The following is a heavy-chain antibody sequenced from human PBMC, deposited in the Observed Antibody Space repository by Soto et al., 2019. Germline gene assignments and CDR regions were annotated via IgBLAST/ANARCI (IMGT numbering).Heavy chain of an antibody. V-gene: IGHV3-30*18. J-gene: IGHJ4*02. CDR1: GFTFSSYG. Sequence: LRLSCAASGFTFSSYGMHWVRQAPGKGLEWVAVISYDGSNKYYADSVKGRFTISRDNSKNTLYLQMNSLRAEDTAVYYCAKDQGVVWGQGTLVTVSS. CDR2: ISYDGSNK. CDR3: AKDQGVV. D-gene: IGHD2-15*01.